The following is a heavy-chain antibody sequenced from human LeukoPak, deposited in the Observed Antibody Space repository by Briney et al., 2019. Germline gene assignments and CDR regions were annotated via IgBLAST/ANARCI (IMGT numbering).Heavy chain of an antibody. V-gene: IGHV4-31*03. J-gene: IGHJ4*02. CDR2: IYYSGST. Sequence: SETLSLTCTVSGGSISSGGYYWSWIRQHPGKGLEWIGYIYYSGSTYYNPSLKSRVTISVDTSKNQFSLKLSSVTAADTAVYYCARVEAAALTFDYWGQGTLVTVSS. D-gene: IGHD6-13*01. CDR3: ARVEAAALTFDY. CDR1: GGSISSGGYY.